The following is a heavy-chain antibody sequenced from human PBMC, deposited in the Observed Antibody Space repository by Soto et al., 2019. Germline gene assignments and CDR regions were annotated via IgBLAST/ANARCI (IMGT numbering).Heavy chain of an antibody. D-gene: IGHD2-21*02. CDR2: SYPRASGT. CDR1: GYTFTSYW. Sequence: GESLKISCKASGYTFTSYWIGWVRQMPGEGVGWMGSSYPRASGTTYSPSFQGQVTISVDKSNNTASLQWSSLNAADTAMYYCARQSYCGGDCYSVDSWGQGTVVTVSS. CDR3: ARQSYCGGDCYSVDS. J-gene: IGHJ4*02. V-gene: IGHV5-51*01.